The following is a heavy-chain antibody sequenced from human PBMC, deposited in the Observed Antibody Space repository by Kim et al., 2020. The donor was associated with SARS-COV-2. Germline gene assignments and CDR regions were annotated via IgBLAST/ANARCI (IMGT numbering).Heavy chain of an antibody. Sequence: SETLSLTCTVSGGSISSSSYYWGWIRQPPGKGLEWIGSIYYSGSTYYNPSLKSRVTISVDTSKNQFSLKLSSVTAADTAVYYCARQTWELTASYFDYWGQGTLVTVSS. J-gene: IGHJ4*02. V-gene: IGHV4-39*01. CDR3: ARQTWELTASYFDY. CDR2: IYYSGST. D-gene: IGHD1-26*01. CDR1: GGSISSSSYY.